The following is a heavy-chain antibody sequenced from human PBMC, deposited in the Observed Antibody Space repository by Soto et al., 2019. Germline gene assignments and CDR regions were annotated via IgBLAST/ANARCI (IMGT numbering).Heavy chain of an antibody. CDR3: TRVLRGYAFHGGF. CDR2: IVPIVDTS. D-gene: IGHD5-18*01. J-gene: IGHJ4*02. Sequence: GASVKVSCKTSGGTFSSYAISWVRQAPGQGLEWMGGIVPIVDTSTYAQKFQGRVTITADESTSTAYMELSSLRAEDTAVYYCTRVLRGYAFHGGFWGQGTLVTVSS. CDR1: GGTFSSYA. V-gene: IGHV1-69*13.